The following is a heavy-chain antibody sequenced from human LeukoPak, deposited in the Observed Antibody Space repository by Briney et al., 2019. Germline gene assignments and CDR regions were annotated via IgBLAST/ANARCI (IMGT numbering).Heavy chain of an antibody. CDR2: IDYMVNT. Sequence: SETLSLTCTVSGGSVSSSSYYGGWIRQPPGKGLEWIGRIDYMVNTYYNPSLKSRGTISVDTSKNQFSLRLSSVTAADTAVYYCASHPNYYGSGSPDYWGQGTLVTVSS. D-gene: IGHD3-10*01. J-gene: IGHJ4*02. CDR3: ASHPNYYGSGSPDY. V-gene: IGHV4-39*01. CDR1: GGSVSSSSYY.